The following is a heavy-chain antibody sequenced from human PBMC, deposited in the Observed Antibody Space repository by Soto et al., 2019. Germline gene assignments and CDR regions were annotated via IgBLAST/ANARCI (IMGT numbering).Heavy chain of an antibody. CDR1: GGSISSYY. J-gene: IGHJ4*02. CDR2: IYYSGST. CDR3: ARDQGWEQQFVY. V-gene: IGHV4-59*01. Sequence: SETLSLTCTVSGGSISSYYWSWIRQPLGKGLEWIGYIYYSGSTNYNPSLKSRVTISVDTSKNQFSLKLSSVTAADTAVYYCARDQGWEQQFVYWGQGTLVTVSS. D-gene: IGHD1-26*01.